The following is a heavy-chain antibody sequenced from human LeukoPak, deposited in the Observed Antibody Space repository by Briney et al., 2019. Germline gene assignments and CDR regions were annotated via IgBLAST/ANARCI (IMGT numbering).Heavy chain of an antibody. Sequence: GGSLRLSCAASGFTFSSYSMNWVRQAPGKGLEWVSYVSFGSSTIYYADSVKGRFTISRDNAKNSLYLQMNSLRAEDTAVYYCARGTGDRPNWFDPWGQGTLVTVSS. D-gene: IGHD7-27*01. V-gene: IGHV3-48*01. CDR1: GFTFSSYS. J-gene: IGHJ5*02. CDR3: ARGTGDRPNWFDP. CDR2: VSFGSSTI.